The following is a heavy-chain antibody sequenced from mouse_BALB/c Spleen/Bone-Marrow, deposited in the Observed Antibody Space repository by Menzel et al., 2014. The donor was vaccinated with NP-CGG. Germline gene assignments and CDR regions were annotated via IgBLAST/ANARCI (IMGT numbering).Heavy chain of an antibody. J-gene: IGHJ4*01. CDR3: ASSYYDYDGYAMDC. CDR1: GFTFSSYA. D-gene: IGHD2-4*01. CDR2: ISSGGSYT. Sequence: EVKLVESGGGLVKPGGSLKLSCAASGFTFSSYAMSWVRQTPEKRLEWVATISSGGSYTYYPDSVKGRLTISRDNAKNTLYLQMSSLRSEDTAMYYCASSYYDYDGYAMDCWGQGTSVTVSS. V-gene: IGHV5-9-1*01.